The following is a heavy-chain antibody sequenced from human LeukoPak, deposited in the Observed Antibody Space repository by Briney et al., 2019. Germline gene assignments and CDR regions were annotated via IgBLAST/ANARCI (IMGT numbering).Heavy chain of an antibody. V-gene: IGHV4-31*03. CDR2: IYYSGST. D-gene: IGHD5-18*01. Sequence: SETLSLTCTVSGGSISSGRYYWSWIRQHPGKGLEWIGYIYYSGSTYYNPSLKSRVTISVDTSKNQFSLKLSSVTAADTAVYYCARVGGRGGYSYGFDYWGQGTLVTVSS. CDR1: GGSISSGRYY. CDR3: ARVGGRGGYSYGFDY. J-gene: IGHJ4*02.